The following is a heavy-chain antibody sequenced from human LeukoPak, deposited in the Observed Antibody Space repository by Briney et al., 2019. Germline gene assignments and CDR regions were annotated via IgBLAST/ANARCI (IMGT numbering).Heavy chain of an antibody. V-gene: IGHV4-38-2*02. CDR2: IYHSGST. CDR3: TGEKAGTIVDY. D-gene: IGHD6-13*01. Sequence: SDTLSLTRAVSGYSLSSGYYWGWIRQPPGTGLECIGSIYHSGSTYYNPSLKSRVTISGDMSKNQFSLKLSSVTAADTAVYFCTGEKAGTIVDYWGQGTLVTASS. J-gene: IGHJ4*02. CDR1: GYSLSSGYY.